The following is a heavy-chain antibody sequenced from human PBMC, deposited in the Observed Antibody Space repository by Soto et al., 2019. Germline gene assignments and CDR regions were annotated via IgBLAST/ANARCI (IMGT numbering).Heavy chain of an antibody. CDR3: ATEGIAVAGTFFGLDY. Sequence: GASVKVSCKVSGYTLTELSMHWVRQAPGKGLEWMGGFDPEDGETIYAQKFQGRVTMTEDTSTDTAYMELSSLRSEDTAVYYCATEGIAVAGTFFGLDYWGQGTLVTVSS. CDR1: GYTLTELS. D-gene: IGHD6-19*01. CDR2: FDPEDGET. V-gene: IGHV1-24*01. J-gene: IGHJ4*02.